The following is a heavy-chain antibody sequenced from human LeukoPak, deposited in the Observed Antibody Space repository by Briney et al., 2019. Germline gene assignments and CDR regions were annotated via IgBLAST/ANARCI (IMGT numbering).Heavy chain of an antibody. J-gene: IGHJ6*02. D-gene: IGHD2-15*01. CDR3: ARQIPQCRYCSGGSCCHGMDV. CDR2: IYPGDSDT. V-gene: IGHV5-51*01. Sequence: GESLKISRNGSGYSFTSYWIGWVRQMPGKGLEWMGIIYPGDSDTRYSPSFQGQVTISADKFISTAYLQWSSLKASDTAMYYCARQIPQCRYCSGGSCCHGMDVWGQGTTVTVSS. CDR1: GYSFTSYW.